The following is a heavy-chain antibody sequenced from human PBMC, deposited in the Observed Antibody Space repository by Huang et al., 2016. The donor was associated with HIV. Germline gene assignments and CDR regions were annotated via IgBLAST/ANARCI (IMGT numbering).Heavy chain of an antibody. CDR1: GYTFTNHD. CDR3: ARVYYESSHYYILLY. Sequence: QVQLVQSGAEVKKPGASVKVSCKASGYTFTNHDINWVRQATGQGLEWVGWMNPSSGTAGYAKGFQGRCTMTRNTSISTAYMELSSLRSEDTAVYYCARVYYESSHYYILLYRGQGTLVTVSS. J-gene: IGHJ4*02. CDR2: MNPSSGTA. V-gene: IGHV1-8*01. D-gene: IGHD3-22*01.